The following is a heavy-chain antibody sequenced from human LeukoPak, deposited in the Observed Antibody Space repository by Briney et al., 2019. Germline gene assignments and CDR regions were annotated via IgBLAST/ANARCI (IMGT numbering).Heavy chain of an antibody. CDR1: GFTFSSYE. Sequence: GGSLRLSCAASGFTFSSYEMNWVRQAPGKGLEWVSYISSSGSTIYYADSVKGRFTISRDNAKNSLYLQMNSLRAEDTAVYYCASQGELPSFGYWGQGTLVTVSS. CDR3: ASQGELPSFGY. D-gene: IGHD3-16*01. J-gene: IGHJ4*02. V-gene: IGHV3-48*03. CDR2: ISSSGSTI.